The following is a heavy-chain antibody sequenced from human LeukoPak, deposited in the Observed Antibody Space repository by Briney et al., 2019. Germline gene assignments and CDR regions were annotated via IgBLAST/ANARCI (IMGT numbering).Heavy chain of an antibody. J-gene: IGHJ4*02. CDR1: GYSISSGYY. CDR2: IYHSGST. Sequence: PSETLSLTCTVSGYSISSGYYWGWIRQPPGKGLEWIGSIYHSGSTYYNPSLKSRVTISVDTSKNQFSLKLSSVTAADTAVYYCAWGGFDYWGQGTLVTVSS. CDR3: AWGGFDY. V-gene: IGHV4-38-2*02. D-gene: IGHD3-16*01.